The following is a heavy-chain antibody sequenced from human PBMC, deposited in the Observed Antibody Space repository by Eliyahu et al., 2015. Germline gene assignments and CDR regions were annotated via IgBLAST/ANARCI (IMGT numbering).Heavy chain of an antibody. D-gene: IGHD6-19*01. CDR2: INPSGGST. CDR1: GYTFTSHY. Sequence: QVQLVQSGAEVKKPGASVKVSCKASGYTFTSHYIHWVRQAPGQGLGWVGLINPSGGSTGYAQRFQGRVTMTRDTSTNTVYMELSGLRSEDTAVYYCAGADIAVVGFYYNYYMDVWGKGTTVTVSS. V-gene: IGHV1-46*03. CDR3: AGADIAVVGFYYNYYMDV. J-gene: IGHJ6*03.